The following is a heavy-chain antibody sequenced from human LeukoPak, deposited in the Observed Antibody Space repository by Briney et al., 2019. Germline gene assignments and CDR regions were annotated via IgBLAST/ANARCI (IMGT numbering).Heavy chain of an antibody. CDR1: GFTFSSYW. V-gene: IGHV3-7*01. CDR2: IKQDGSEK. CDR3: ARDKVMGATYFDY. J-gene: IGHJ4*02. D-gene: IGHD1-26*01. Sequence: PGGSLRLSCAASGFTFSSYWMSWVRQVPGKGLEWVANIKQDGSEKYYVDSVKGRFTIPRDNARNSLYLQMDGLRAEDTALYYCARDKVMGATYFDYWGQGTLVTVSS.